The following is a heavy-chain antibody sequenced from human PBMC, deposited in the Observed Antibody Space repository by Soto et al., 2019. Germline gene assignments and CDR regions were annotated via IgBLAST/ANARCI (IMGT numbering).Heavy chain of an antibody. CDR1: GYSFNAYW. J-gene: IGHJ4*02. D-gene: IGHD1-1*01. Sequence: GESLKISCKTSGYSFNAYWIGRVRQRPGKGLEWIGITNPDDSETRLSPSFQGQVTMSTDKSVTTAYLHWSSLKASDTAMYYCARQREDRVEPWDYWGQGTLVTVSS. CDR2: TNPDDSET. CDR3: ARQREDRVEPWDY. V-gene: IGHV5-51*01.